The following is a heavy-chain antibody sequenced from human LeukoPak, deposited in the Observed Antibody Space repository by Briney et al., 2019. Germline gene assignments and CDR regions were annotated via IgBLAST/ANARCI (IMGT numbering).Heavy chain of an antibody. CDR2: ISSSGGSI. CDR3: AKGDSLGDCYYMDV. D-gene: IGHD3/OR15-3a*01. V-gene: IGHV3-23*01. Sequence: GGSLRLSCAASGFGFSSYSMTWVRQAPGKGLEWVAGISSSGGSIYYADSVKGHFTISRDNSKSRLYLQMNSLRVEDTAVYRCAKGDSLGDCYYMDVWGKGTTVTVSS. CDR1: GFGFSSYS. J-gene: IGHJ6*03.